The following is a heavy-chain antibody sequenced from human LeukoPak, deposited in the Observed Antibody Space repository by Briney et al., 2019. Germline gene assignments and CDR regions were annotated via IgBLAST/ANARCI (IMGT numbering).Heavy chain of an antibody. D-gene: IGHD2/OR15-2a*01. CDR3: ARAAWRGTTSRDAFDI. V-gene: IGHV4-31*03. CDR2: ISYSGTT. J-gene: IGHJ3*02. Sequence: SETLSLTCTVSGGSISSGGDYWGWLRQRQGKGLEWVGYISYSGTTYYNPSLKSRLTISVDTSKNQFSLEVSSVTAADTAVYYCARAAWRGTTSRDAFDIWGPGTVVTVSS. CDR1: GGSISSGGDY.